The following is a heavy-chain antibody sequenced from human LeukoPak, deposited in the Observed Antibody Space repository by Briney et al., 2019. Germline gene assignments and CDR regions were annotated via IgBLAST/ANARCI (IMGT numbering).Heavy chain of an antibody. V-gene: IGHV3-23*01. CDR2: IDYSGGAT. CDR1: GFTFNNYV. J-gene: IGHJ4*02. Sequence: PGGSLRLSCAASGFTFNNYVMSWVRQAPGKGLEWVSGIDYSGGATNYADSVQGRFTVSRDNSKNTLYLQMNNLRAEDTAVYYCAKEVERHFDLRYWGQGIPVTVSS. CDR3: AKEVERHFDLRY. D-gene: IGHD2-15*01.